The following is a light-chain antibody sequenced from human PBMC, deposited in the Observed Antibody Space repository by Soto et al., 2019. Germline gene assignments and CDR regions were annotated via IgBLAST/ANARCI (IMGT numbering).Light chain of an antibody. J-gene: IGLJ2*01. CDR2: NDS. CDR1: ALPKQY. Sequence: SYELTQPPSVSVSPGQTARITCSGDALPKQYSYWYQQKPGQAPVLVIYNDSERPSGIPERFSGSSSGTTVTLTISGAQAEDEADYYCQSADSSDTYPIFGGGTKLTVL. V-gene: IGLV3-25*03. CDR3: QSADSSDTYPI.